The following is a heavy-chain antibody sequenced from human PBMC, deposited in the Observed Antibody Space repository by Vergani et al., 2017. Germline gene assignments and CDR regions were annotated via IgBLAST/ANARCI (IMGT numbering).Heavy chain of an antibody. CDR1: GGTFSSYA. J-gene: IGHJ5*02. Sequence: QVQLVQSGAEVKKPGSSVKVSCKASGGTFSSYAISWVRQAPGQGLEWMGGIIPIFGTANYAQKFQGRVTITADESTSTAYMELSSLRSEDTAVYYCARASIVVVPAAIPSYNXFDPWGQGTLVTVSS. CDR2: IIPIFGTA. D-gene: IGHD2-2*02. V-gene: IGHV1-69*01. CDR3: ARASIVVVPAAIPSYNXFDP.